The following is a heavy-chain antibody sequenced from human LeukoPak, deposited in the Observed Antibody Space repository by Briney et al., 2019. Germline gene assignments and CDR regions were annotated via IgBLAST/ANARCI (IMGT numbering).Heavy chain of an antibody. J-gene: IGHJ6*04. CDR1: GFTFSNYW. Sequence: GGSLRLSCAASGFTFSNYWMSWVRQAPGKGLEWVANIKQDGSEKYYVDSVKGRFTISRDIAKNSLYLQMNSLRAEDTAVYYRARKAYGMDVWGKGTTVTVSS. V-gene: IGHV3-7*03. CDR3: ARKAYGMDV. CDR2: IKQDGSEK.